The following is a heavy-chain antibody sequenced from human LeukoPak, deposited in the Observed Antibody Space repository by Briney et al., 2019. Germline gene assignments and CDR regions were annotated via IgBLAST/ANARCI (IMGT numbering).Heavy chain of an antibody. J-gene: IGHJ4*02. CDR3: QSINSGSYSLYFDY. CDR2: IYYSGST. Sequence: SETLSLTCTVSGGSISSYYWSWIRQPPGKGLEWIGYIYYSGSTNYNPSLKSRVTISVDTSKNQFSLKLSSVTAADTAVYYCQSINSGSYSLYFDYWGQGTLVTVSS. D-gene: IGHD1-26*01. V-gene: IGHV4-59*08. CDR1: GGSISSYY.